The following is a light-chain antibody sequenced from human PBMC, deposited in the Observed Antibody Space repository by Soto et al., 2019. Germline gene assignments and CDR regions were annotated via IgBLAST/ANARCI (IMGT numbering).Light chain of an antibody. J-gene: IGLJ2*01. V-gene: IGLV1-44*01. Sequence: QSVLTQPPSASGAPGQRVTISCSGSGSNIGINTVNWYQHLPGTAPKLLIYSNNQRPSGVPDRFSGAKSGTSASLAISGLQSEDEADYYCAAWDDSLNGPVFGGGTKLTVL. CDR3: AAWDDSLNGPV. CDR1: GSNIGINT. CDR2: SNN.